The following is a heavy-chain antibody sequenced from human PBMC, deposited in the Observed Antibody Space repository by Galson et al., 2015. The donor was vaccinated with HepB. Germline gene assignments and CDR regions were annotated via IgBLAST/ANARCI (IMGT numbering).Heavy chain of an antibody. CDR1: GGSIRSGAYY. D-gene: IGHD4-11*01. J-gene: IGHJ6*03. CDR2: IYYSGST. V-gene: IGHV4-31*03. Sequence: TLSLTCTVSGGSIRSGAYYWSWIRQHPGKGLEWIAYIYYSGSTFYNPSLKSRVTISIDTSKNQFSLILSSVTAADTAVYYCAASTVSGAYYYMDVWGKGTTVIVSS. CDR3: AASTVSGAYYYMDV.